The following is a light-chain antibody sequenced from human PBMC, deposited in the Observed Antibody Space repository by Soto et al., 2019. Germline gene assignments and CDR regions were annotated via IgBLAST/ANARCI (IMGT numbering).Light chain of an antibody. J-gene: IGLJ2*01. Sequence: SYELTQPPSVSVSPGQTASITCSGDKLGDKYACWYQQNPGQSPVLVIYQNSKRPSGITERFSGSNSGNTATLTISGTQAMDEADYYCQAWDSSTVVFGGGTKVTVL. CDR2: QNS. CDR1: KLGDKY. V-gene: IGLV3-1*01. CDR3: QAWDSSTVV.